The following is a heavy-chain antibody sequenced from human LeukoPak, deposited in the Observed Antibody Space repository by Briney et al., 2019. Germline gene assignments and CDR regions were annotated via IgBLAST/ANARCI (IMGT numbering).Heavy chain of an antibody. CDR1: GGSISSYY. CDR2: IYTSGST. D-gene: IGHD2-2*02. J-gene: IGHJ2*01. V-gene: IGHV4-4*09. CDR3: ARLGTGFVVVPAAIPSDWYFDL. Sequence: SETLSLTCTVSGGSISSYYWSWIRQPPGKGLEWIGYIYTSGSTNYNPSLESRVTISVDTSKNQFSLKLSSVTAADTAVYYCARLGTGFVVVPAAIPSDWYFDLWGRGTLVTVSS.